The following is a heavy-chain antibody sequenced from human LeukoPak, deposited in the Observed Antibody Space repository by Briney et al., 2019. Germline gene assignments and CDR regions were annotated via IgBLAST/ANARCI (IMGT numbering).Heavy chain of an antibody. V-gene: IGHV3-48*03. D-gene: IGHD2-2*01. CDR3: ARDIKGQYQDAFDI. J-gene: IGHJ3*02. CDR2: ISSSGSTI. Sequence: PGGSLRLSCVASGFTFSSYEMNWVRQAPGKGLEWVSYISSSGSTIYYADSVKGRFTISRDNAKNSVYLQMNSLRAEDTAVYYCARDIKGQYQDAFDIWGQGTMVTVSS. CDR1: GFTFSSYE.